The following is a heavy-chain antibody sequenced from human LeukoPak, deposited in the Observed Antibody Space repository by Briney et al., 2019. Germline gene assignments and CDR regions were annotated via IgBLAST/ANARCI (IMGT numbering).Heavy chain of an antibody. CDR1: GFTFCGVV. CDR3: AKSASLTTIPRDGFDV. Sequence: PGGALRLSCAASGFTFCGVVVHWVREAPGKGRGWMACIRDDGSNKYYADAVNCRFTISRDNSKNTLYLQVNSLRADDTAVFYCAKSASLTTIPRDGFDVWGQGTMVTVSP. CDR2: IRDDGSNK. D-gene: IGHD4-11*01. V-gene: IGHV3-30*02. J-gene: IGHJ3*01.